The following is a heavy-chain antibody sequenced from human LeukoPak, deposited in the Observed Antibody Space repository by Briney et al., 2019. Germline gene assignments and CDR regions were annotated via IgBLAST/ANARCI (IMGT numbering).Heavy chain of an antibody. CDR3: AKDLGGQWLVDDAFDI. CDR1: GFTFSSYA. D-gene: IGHD6-19*01. CDR2: ISDNAGGT. J-gene: IGHJ3*02. Sequence: GGSLRLFCAASGFTFSSYAMSWVRQAPGKGLEWVSAISDNAGGTYYADSVKGRFTISRDNSKNTLYLQMNSLRVEDTALYYCAKDLGGQWLVDDAFDIWGQGTMVTVSS. V-gene: IGHV3-23*01.